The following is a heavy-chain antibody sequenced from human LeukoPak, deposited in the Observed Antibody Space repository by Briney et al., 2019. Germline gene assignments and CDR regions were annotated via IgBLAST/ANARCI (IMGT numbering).Heavy chain of an antibody. Sequence: SETLSLTCTVSDYSISSGYYWGWIRQPPGKGLEWIGSIYHSGSTYYNPSLKSRVTISVDTSKNQFSLKLSSVTAADTAVYYCASTPVGSYSAFFDYWGQGTLVTVSS. J-gene: IGHJ4*02. V-gene: IGHV4-38-2*02. CDR1: DYSISSGYY. CDR3: ASTPVGSYSAFFDY. CDR2: IYHSGST. D-gene: IGHD1-26*01.